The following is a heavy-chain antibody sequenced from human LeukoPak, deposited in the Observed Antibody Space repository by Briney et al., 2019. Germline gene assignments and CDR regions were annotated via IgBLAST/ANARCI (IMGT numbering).Heavy chain of an antibody. CDR3: AKDRSCTNHLCRGDFDY. CDR1: GFTFSSYA. J-gene: IGHJ4*02. V-gene: IGHV3-23*01. D-gene: IGHD2-8*01. CDR2: ISGSGGST. Sequence: PGGSLRLSCAASGFTFSSYAVTWVRQAPGKGLEWVSSISGSGGSTYSADSVKGRFTISRDNSKNTLYLQMNSLRAEDTALYYCAKDRSCTNHLCRGDFDYCGQGTLVTVSS.